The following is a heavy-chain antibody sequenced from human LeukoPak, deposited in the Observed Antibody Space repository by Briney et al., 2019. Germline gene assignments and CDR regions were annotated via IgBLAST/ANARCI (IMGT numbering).Heavy chain of an antibody. CDR1: GYTFTGYY. V-gene: IGHV1-2*02. CDR2: INPNSGGT. D-gene: IGHD3-10*01. CDR3: ARTPLSVLLWFGESYFDY. Sequence: GASVKVSCKASGYTFTGYYMHWVRQAPGQGLEWMGWINPNSGGTNYAQKFQGRVTMTRDTSISTAYMDLSRLISDDTAVYYCARTPLSVLLWFGESYFDYWGQGTLVTVSS. J-gene: IGHJ4*02.